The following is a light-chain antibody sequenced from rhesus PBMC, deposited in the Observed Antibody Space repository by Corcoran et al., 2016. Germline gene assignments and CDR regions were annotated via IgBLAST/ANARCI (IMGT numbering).Light chain of an antibody. Sequence: DIQMTQSPSSLSASVGDRVTITCRASENVNNYLHWYQQKPGKAPKLLIYAASTLQSGVPSRFSGSGSGTDYTFTISRLQPEDVATYYCQHSYGTPWTFGQGTKVEIK. V-gene: IGKV1-74*01. CDR3: QHSYGTPWT. J-gene: IGKJ1*01. CDR2: AAS. CDR1: ENVNNY.